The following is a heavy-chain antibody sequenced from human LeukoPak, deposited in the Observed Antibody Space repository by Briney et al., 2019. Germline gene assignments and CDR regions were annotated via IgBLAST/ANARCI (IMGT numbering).Heavy chain of an antibody. CDR2: IWYDGSNK. J-gene: IGHJ4*02. D-gene: IGHD6-13*01. CDR1: GFSFSSYG. V-gene: IGHV3-33*01. Sequence: QSGGSLRLSCAASGFSFSSYGMHWVRQAPCKGLEWVALIWYDGSNKYYADSVKGRFTVSRDNSKNTLYLQMNSLRAEDTAVYYCARASSWYDYWGQGTLVPVSS. CDR3: ARASSWYDY.